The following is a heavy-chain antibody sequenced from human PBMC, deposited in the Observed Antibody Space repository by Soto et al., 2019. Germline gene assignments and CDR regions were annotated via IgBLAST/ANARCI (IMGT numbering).Heavy chain of an antibody. CDR1: GFTFSDHY. V-gene: IGHV3-72*01. CDR2: IRNKANSYST. J-gene: IGHJ3*02. CDR3: TRVRIYADESGRHFDI. Sequence: EVQLVESGGGLVQPGGSLRLSCAASGFTFSDHYMDWVRQAPGKGLEWVGRIRNKANSYSTQYAASVKGRVTISRDDSKTSLSLQMNSLKTEDTAVYYCTRVRIYADESGRHFDIGGQGTVVTVSS. D-gene: IGHD2-8*01.